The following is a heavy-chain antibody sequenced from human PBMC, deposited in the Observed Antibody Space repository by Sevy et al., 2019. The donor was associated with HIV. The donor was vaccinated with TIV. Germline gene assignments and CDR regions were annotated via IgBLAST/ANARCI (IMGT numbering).Heavy chain of an antibody. CDR2: ICSGDST. CDR1: GFSVSNSY. V-gene: IGHV3-53*01. CDR3: ARLSVYYYDSSGYYTTGHAFDI. Sequence: GGSLRLSCAASGFSVSNSYMSWVRQAPGKGLQWLSVICSGDSTYYTDSVKGRFTISRDNSKNTLYLQMNSLRAEDTAVYYCARLSVYYYDSSGYYTTGHAFDIWGQGTMVTVSS. D-gene: IGHD3-22*01. J-gene: IGHJ3*02.